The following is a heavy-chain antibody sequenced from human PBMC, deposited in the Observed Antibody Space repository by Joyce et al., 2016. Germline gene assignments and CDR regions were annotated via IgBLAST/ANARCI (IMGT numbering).Heavy chain of an antibody. V-gene: IGHV4-31*03. CDR3: ASSVGSYSQFDY. D-gene: IGHD1-26*01. Sequence: QVQLQESGPGLVRPSQTLSLTCNVSGDTISSGGYYWSWIRQHPGKGLEWLGYIYHIGSTLYTPYLESRLTISVDMSKSQFFLNLNSVTAADTAVYYCASSVGSYSQFDYWGQGTLVTVSS. J-gene: IGHJ4*02. CDR2: IYHIGST. CDR1: GDTISSGGYY.